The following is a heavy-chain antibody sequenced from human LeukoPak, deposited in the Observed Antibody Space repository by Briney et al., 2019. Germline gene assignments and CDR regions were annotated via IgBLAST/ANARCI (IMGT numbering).Heavy chain of an antibody. J-gene: IGHJ6*03. V-gene: IGHV3-23*01. D-gene: IGHD2-15*01. Sequence: GGSLRLSCAASGITFSSYGMSWVRQAPGKGLEWVSAISTTGGTTYYADSVKGRFTISRDNSKNTLYLQMNSLRAEDTAIYYCAKNGDRGAYCSGGTCYPYYYYCMDVWGKGTTVTISS. CDR1: GITFSSYG. CDR2: ISTTGGTT. CDR3: AKNGDRGAYCSGGTCYPYYYYCMDV.